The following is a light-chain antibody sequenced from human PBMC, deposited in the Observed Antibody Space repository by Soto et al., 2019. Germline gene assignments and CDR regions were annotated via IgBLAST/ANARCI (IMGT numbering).Light chain of an antibody. CDR3: QQYNDWRT. CDR2: AVS. V-gene: IGKV3-15*01. Sequence: EIVMTQSPATLSVSPGERATLSCRASQSVDNNLAWYQQKPGQAPRLLIHAVSTRATGIPARFSGSGSGTEFTLTISSLQSEDFALYYCQQYNDWRTFGQGTNVEIK. CDR1: QSVDNN. J-gene: IGKJ1*01.